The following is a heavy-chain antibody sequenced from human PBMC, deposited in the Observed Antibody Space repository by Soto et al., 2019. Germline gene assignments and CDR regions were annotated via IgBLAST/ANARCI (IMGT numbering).Heavy chain of an antibody. Sequence: QLVESGGGVVRPGGSLRLSCAASGFNLDDYGMAWVRQVPGKGVEWVSSIDWTGDNTGYADSVKGRFTISRDNAKNSLFLQMNSLRAEDTAFYYCARMGGLFYYYYMDVWGKGTTVTVSS. V-gene: IGHV3-20*04. D-gene: IGHD3-16*01. CDR3: ARMGGLFYYYYMDV. CDR2: IDWTGDNT. CDR1: GFNLDDYG. J-gene: IGHJ6*03.